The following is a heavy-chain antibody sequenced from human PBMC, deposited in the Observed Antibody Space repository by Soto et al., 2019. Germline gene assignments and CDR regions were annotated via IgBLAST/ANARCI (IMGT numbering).Heavy chain of an antibody. CDR3: ARDLMITFGGVIANYYYYGMDV. D-gene: IGHD3-16*02. J-gene: IGHJ6*02. Sequence: PGGSLRLSCAASGFTFSSYAMHWVRQAPGKGLEWVAVISYDGSNKYYVDSVKGRFTISRDNAKNSLYLQMNSLRAEDTAVYYCARDLMITFGGVIANYYYYGMDVWGQGTTVTVSS. CDR2: ISYDGSNK. V-gene: IGHV3-30-3*01. CDR1: GFTFSSYA.